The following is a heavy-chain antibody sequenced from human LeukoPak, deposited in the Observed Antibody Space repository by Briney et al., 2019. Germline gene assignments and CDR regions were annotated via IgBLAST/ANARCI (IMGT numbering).Heavy chain of an antibody. J-gene: IGHJ4*02. CDR2: ISAYNGNT. Sequence: ASVKVSCKTSGYSFTDYYMHWVRQAPGQGLEWMGWISAYNGNTNYAQKLQGRVTMTTDTSTSTAYMELRSLRSDDTAVYYCARVVGATAPFDYWGQGTLVTVSS. CDR1: GYSFTDYY. V-gene: IGHV1-18*01. D-gene: IGHD1-26*01. CDR3: ARVVGATAPFDY.